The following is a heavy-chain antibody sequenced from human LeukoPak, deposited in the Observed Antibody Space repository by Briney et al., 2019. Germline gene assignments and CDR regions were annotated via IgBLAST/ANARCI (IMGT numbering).Heavy chain of an antibody. Sequence: GSLRLSCAASGFTFSSYGMHWVRQAPGKGLEWVAFIRYDGSNKYYADSVKGRFTISRDNSKNTLYLQMNSLRAEDMAVYYCAKGAFCSGGSCYSEPHYFDYWGQGTLVTVSS. CDR2: IRYDGSNK. J-gene: IGHJ4*02. D-gene: IGHD2-15*01. CDR1: GFTFSSYG. V-gene: IGHV3-30*02. CDR3: AKGAFCSGGSCYSEPHYFDY.